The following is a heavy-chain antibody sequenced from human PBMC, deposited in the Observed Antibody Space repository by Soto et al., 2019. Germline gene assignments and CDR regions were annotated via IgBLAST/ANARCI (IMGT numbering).Heavy chain of an antibody. J-gene: IGHJ4*02. V-gene: IGHV4-59*12. CDR2: IYYSGST. CDR1: GGSISNYY. Sequence: SETLSLTCIVSGGSISNYYWSWIRQPPGKGLEWIGYIYYSGSTNYNPSLTSRVTISVDKSKKEVSLKLSSVTAADTAVYYCARIARFKCDDYPIGYFDFWARGTLVPVSA. D-gene: IGHD3-16*01. CDR3: ARIARFKCDDYPIGYFDF.